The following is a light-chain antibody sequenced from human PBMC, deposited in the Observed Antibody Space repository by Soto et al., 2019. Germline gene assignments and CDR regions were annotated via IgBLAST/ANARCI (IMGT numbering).Light chain of an antibody. CDR1: SSDVGRYNH. Sequence: QSVLTQPASVSGSPGQSITISCTGTSSDVGRYNHVSWYQHHPGKAPKLIISEVSNRPSGVSNRFSGSKSGYTASLTISGLQAEDEADYYCNSHPSGDFRVFGTGTKVTVL. V-gene: IGLV2-14*01. CDR3: NSHPSGDFRV. J-gene: IGLJ1*01. CDR2: EVS.